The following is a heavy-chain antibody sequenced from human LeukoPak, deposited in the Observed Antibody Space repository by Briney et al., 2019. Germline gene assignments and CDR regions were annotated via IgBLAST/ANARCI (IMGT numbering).Heavy chain of an antibody. CDR3: ARDPFGSGSYYGD. CDR2: IKEDGSDK. CDR1: GFTFSNYW. V-gene: IGHV3-7*01. D-gene: IGHD3-10*01. Sequence: GGSLRLSCSASGFTFSNYWMTWVRQAPGKELEWVANIKEDGSDKYYVDSVRGRFTISRDNAKNSLFLQMNSLRAEDTAVYYCARDPFGSGSYYGDWGQGTLVTVSS. J-gene: IGHJ4*02.